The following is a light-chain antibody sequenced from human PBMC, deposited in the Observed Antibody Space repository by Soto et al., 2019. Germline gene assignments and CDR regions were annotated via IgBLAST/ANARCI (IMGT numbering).Light chain of an antibody. CDR1: QSVNSY. J-gene: IGKJ4*01. CDR3: QQRSTWSLS. CDR2: DAS. Sequence: EIVLTQSPATLSLSPGERATLSCRASQSVNSYLAWYQQKPGQAPRLLIFDASHRATGIPTRFSGSGAGTDFPITSSILDHEYFADYYCQQRSTWSLSFGGGTKVDIK. V-gene: IGKV3-11*01.